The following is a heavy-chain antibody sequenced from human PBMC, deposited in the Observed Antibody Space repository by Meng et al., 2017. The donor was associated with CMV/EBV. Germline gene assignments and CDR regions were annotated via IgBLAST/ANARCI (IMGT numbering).Heavy chain of an antibody. J-gene: IGHJ5*02. D-gene: IGHD1-7*01. CDR2: ISAYNGNT. CDR3: ARWSSLTGTRGNWFDP. V-gene: IGHV1-18*04. Sequence: ASVKVSCKASGYTFTSYYMHWVRQAPGQGLEWMGWISAYNGNTNYAQKLQGRVTMTTDTSTSTAYMELRSLRSDDTAVYYCARWSSLTGTRGNWFDPWGQGTLVTVSS. CDR1: GYTFTSYY.